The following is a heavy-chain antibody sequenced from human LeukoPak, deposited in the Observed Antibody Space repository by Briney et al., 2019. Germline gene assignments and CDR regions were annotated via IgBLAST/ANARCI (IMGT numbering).Heavy chain of an antibody. CDR3: ARHIGGGIEDMDV. J-gene: IGHJ6*03. V-gene: IGHV4-59*08. Sequence: SETLSLTCTVSGGSIGTYYWSWIRQSPGKGREWIGYIYVTGTRYNPYLQSRVTISVDRSRNQFLLKMGSVTAADTAVYYCARHIGGGIEDMDVWGKGTKVIVSS. CDR2: IYVTGT. CDR1: GGSIGTYY. D-gene: IGHD3-16*02.